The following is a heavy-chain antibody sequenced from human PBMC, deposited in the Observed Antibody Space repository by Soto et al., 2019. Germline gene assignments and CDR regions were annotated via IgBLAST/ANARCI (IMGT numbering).Heavy chain of an antibody. D-gene: IGHD1-26*01. CDR3: ARVRYPGYYYYYMDV. CDR2: IKQDGSEK. J-gene: IGHJ6*03. Sequence: EVQLVESGGGLVQPGGSLRLSCAASGFTFSSYWMSWVRQAPGKGLEWVANIKQDGSEKYYVDSVKGRFTIARDKAKNSLYLQMNSLRAEDTAVYYCARVRYPGYYYYYMDVWGKGTTVTVSS. CDR1: GFTFSSYW. V-gene: IGHV3-7*01.